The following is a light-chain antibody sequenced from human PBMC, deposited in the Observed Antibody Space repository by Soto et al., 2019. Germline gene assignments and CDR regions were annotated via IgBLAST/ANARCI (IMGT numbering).Light chain of an antibody. V-gene: IGKV3-15*01. CDR2: GAS. CDR3: QQYLHTHRT. CDR1: QSVSSN. Sequence: EIVMTQSPATLSVSPGERATLSCRASQSVSSNLSWYQQKPGQVPRLLIYGASTRATDIPARFSGSGSGTEFTLTIRSRQSEDFAVYHCQQYLHTHRTFGQGTKVES. J-gene: IGKJ1*01.